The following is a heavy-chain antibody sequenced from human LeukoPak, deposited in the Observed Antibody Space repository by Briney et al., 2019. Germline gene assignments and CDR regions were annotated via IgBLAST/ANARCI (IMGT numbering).Heavy chain of an antibody. Sequence: GGSLRLSCAASGFTFSSYSMNWVRQAPGKGLEWVSYISSSSSTIYYADSVKGRFTISRDNSKNALYLQMNSLRAEDTAVYYCARDSRYYYGSGSSWFDPWGQGTLVTVSS. J-gene: IGHJ5*02. D-gene: IGHD3-10*01. CDR3: ARDSRYYYGSGSSWFDP. CDR2: ISSSSSTI. V-gene: IGHV3-48*01. CDR1: GFTFSSYS.